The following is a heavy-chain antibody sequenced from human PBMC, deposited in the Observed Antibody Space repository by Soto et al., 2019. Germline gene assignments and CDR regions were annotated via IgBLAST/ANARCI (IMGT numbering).Heavy chain of an antibody. V-gene: IGHV4-59*12. Sequence: QVQLQESGPGLVKPSETLSLTCTVSGGSISSYYWSWIRQPPGKGLEWIGYIYYSGSTNYNPSLKSRGTISVDTSKNQCSLKLSSVTAADTAVYYCARGSGYYYYYMDVWGKGTTVTVSS. J-gene: IGHJ6*03. CDR1: GGSISSYY. D-gene: IGHD3-10*01. CDR3: ARGSGYYYYYMDV. CDR2: IYYSGST.